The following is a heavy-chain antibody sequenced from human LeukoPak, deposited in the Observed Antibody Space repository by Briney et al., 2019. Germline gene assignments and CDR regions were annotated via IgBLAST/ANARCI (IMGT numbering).Heavy chain of an antibody. D-gene: IGHD6-19*01. CDR1: GFTFTKCA. J-gene: IGHJ4*02. CDR3: AGDRNSDWYSPLDY. Sequence: GGSLRLSCVASGFTFTKCAMSWVRQAPGKGLEWVAIITATGDTAYYADSVKGRFTISRDNSRNTVYMQMDSLRAEDTAIYFCAGDRNSDWYSPLDYWGQETQVTVSP. CDR2: ITATGDTA. V-gene: IGHV3-23*01.